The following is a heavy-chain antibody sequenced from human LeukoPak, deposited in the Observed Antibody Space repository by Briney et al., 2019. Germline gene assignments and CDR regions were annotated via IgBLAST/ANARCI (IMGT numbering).Heavy chain of an antibody. CDR2: INPNSGGT. J-gene: IGHJ6*02. V-gene: IGHV1-2*02. CDR3: AVPMAYYYYYGMDV. CDR1: GYTFTGYY. D-gene: IGHD5-24*01. Sequence: GASVKVSCKSSGYTFTGYYIHWVRQAPGQGLEWMGWINPNSGGTNYAQRFQGRVTMTRDTSISTAYMELSRLRSDDTAVFYCAVPMAYYYYYGMDVWGQGTTVTVSS.